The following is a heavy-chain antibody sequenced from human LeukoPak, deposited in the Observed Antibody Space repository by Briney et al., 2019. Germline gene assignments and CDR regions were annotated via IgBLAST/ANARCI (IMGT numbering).Heavy chain of an antibody. V-gene: IGHV1-46*01. CDR1: GYTFTSYY. CDR3: ARDLGLADGGNRRYAFDI. J-gene: IGHJ3*02. D-gene: IGHD4-23*01. CDR2: INPSGGST. Sequence: ASVKVSRKASGYTFTSYYMHWVRQAPGQGLEWMGIINPSGGSTSYAQKFQGRVTMTRDTSTSTVYMELSSLRSEDTAVYYCARDLGLADGGNRRYAFDIWGQGTMVTVSS.